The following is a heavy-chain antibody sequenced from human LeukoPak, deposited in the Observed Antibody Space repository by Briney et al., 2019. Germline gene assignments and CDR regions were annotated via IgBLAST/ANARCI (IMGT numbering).Heavy chain of an antibody. CDR2: IFHSGNS. CDR3: ARCSEWLRFGLGYFDY. Sequence: PSETLSLTCTVSGGSISSNSYYWGWIRQAPGKGLEWIGSIFHSGNSHSNPSLQSRVTISVDTSKNQFSLNLISVTAADTAVYYCARCSEWLRFGLGYFDYWGQGILVTVSS. J-gene: IGHJ4*02. V-gene: IGHV4-39*01. D-gene: IGHD5-12*01. CDR1: GGSISSNSYY.